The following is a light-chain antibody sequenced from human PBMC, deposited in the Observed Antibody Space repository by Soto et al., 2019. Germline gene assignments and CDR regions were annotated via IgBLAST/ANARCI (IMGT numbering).Light chain of an antibody. J-gene: IGKJ1*01. CDR2: AAC. CDR3: QQYGSSLT. Sequence: IRLTQRGDTLSLSPGKRATPACRASQRDKTFLVWYHQRPGQAPRLIIHAACHRAAGIPARFSGSGFGKDFILTISRLEDDDFAVYYCQQYGSSLTFGQGTKVDIK. CDR1: QRDKTF. V-gene: IGKV3-20*01.